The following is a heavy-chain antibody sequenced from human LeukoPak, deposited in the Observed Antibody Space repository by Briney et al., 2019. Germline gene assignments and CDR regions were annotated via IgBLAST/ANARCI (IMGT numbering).Heavy chain of an antibody. Sequence: GGSLRLSCAASGFTFSRYGMHWVRQAPGKGLEWVAVLSYDGSNKYYADSVKGRFTISRDNSKTTLYLQMNSLSAEDTAVYYCAKDTGALSTRIVYWGQGTLVTVSS. CDR2: LSYDGSNK. CDR3: AKDTGALSTRIVY. J-gene: IGHJ4*02. CDR1: GFTFSRYG. V-gene: IGHV3-30*19. D-gene: IGHD1-1*01.